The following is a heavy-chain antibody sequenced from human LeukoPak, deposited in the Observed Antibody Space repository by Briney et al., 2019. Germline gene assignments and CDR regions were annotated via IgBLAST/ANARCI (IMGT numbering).Heavy chain of an antibody. J-gene: IGHJ4*02. Sequence: PSETLSLTCAVYGGSFSGYYWSWIRQPPGKGLEWIGEINHSGSTNYNPSLKSRVTISVDTSKNQFSLKLSSVTAAGTAVYYCASWFGRNYYYRYFDYWGQGTLVTVSS. CDR2: INHSGST. CDR3: ASWFGRNYYYRYFDY. D-gene: IGHD3-22*01. CDR1: GGSFSGYY. V-gene: IGHV4-34*01.